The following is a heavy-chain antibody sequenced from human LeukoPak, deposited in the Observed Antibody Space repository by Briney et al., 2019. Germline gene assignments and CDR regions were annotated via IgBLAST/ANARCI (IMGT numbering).Heavy chain of an antibody. D-gene: IGHD3-22*01. Sequence: PGGSLRLSCAASGFNIKNYNMNWVRQAPGKGLEWVSYITLSSSSIYYADSVKGRFTISRDNAKNSLYLQMNSLRAEDTALYYCARGPPYDSSGYYYQLPFDYWGQGTLVTVSS. CDR1: GFNIKNYN. CDR2: ITLSSSSI. CDR3: ARGPPYDSSGYYYQLPFDY. V-gene: IGHV3-48*04. J-gene: IGHJ4*02.